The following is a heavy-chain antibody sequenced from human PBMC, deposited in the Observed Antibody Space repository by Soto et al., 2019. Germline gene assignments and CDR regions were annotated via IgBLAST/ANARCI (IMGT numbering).Heavy chain of an antibody. CDR1: GGSISSGGYY. Sequence: QVQLQESGPGLVKPSQTLSLTCTVSGGSISSGGYYWSWIRQHPGKGLEWIGYIYYSGSTYYNSSLKSRVTISVDTSKNQFSLKLSSVTAADTAVYYCARDSFDYIWGSYRLFDYWGQGTLVTVSS. V-gene: IGHV4-31*03. J-gene: IGHJ4*02. CDR2: IYYSGST. D-gene: IGHD3-16*02. CDR3: ARDSFDYIWGSYRLFDY.